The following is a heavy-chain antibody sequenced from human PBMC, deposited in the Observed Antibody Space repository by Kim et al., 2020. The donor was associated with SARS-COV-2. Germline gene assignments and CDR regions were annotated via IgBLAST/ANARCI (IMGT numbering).Heavy chain of an antibody. Sequence: GGSLRLSCAASGFTFDDYAMHWVRQAPGKGLEWVSGISWNSGSIGYADSVKGRFTISRDNAKNSLYLQMNSLRAEDTALYYCAKGFLEGVDYYGSGSYSTHFDYWGQGTLVTVSS. J-gene: IGHJ4*02. CDR3: AKGFLEGVDYYGSGSYSTHFDY. D-gene: IGHD3-10*01. CDR1: GFTFDDYA. CDR2: ISWNSGSI. V-gene: IGHV3-9*01.